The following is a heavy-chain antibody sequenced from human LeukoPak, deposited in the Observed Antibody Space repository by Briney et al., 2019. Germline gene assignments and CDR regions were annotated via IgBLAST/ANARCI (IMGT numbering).Heavy chain of an antibody. Sequence: PGGSLRLSCAASGFTFSSHWMTWVRQAPGKGLEWVATIKKDGSEKYYVDSVKGRFTISRDNAENSLYLQMNSLRAEDTAVYYCARGQQLVLWFDPWGQGTLVTVSS. CDR2: IKKDGSEK. J-gene: IGHJ5*02. V-gene: IGHV3-7*01. CDR1: GFTFSSHW. CDR3: ARGQQLVLWFDP. D-gene: IGHD6-13*01.